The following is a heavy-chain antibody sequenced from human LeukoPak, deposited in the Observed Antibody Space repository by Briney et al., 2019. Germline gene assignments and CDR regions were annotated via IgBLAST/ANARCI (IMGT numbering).Heavy chain of an antibody. Sequence: GGSLRLSCAASGFIFSNYAMSWVRQAPGKGLEWVSVIVGSGDKTYYADSVKGRFTISRDNSKNTLYMEMNSLSAEDTAVYYCAKVAVAGTYWGQGTLVTVSS. V-gene: IGHV3-23*01. J-gene: IGHJ4*02. CDR1: GFIFSNYA. CDR3: AKVAVAGTY. CDR2: IVGSGDKT. D-gene: IGHD6-19*01.